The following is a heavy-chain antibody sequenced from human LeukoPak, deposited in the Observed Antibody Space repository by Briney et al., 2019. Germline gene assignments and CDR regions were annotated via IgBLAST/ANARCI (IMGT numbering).Heavy chain of an antibody. V-gene: IGHV3-9*01. J-gene: IGHJ5*02. CDR2: ISWNSGSI. CDR1: GFTFDDYA. D-gene: IGHD6-13*01. Sequence: GGSLRLSCAASGFTFDDYAMHWVRQAPGKGLEWVSGISWNSGSIGYADSVKGRFTISRDNAKNSLYLQMNSLRAEDTAVYYCAKAPYSSSLDWLDPWGQGTLVTVSS. CDR3: AKAPYSSSLDWLDP.